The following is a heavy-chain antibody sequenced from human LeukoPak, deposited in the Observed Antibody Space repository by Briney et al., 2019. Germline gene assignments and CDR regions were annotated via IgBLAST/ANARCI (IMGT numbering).Heavy chain of an antibody. V-gene: IGHV1-2*02. CDR3: ARDPGITIFGVVIGFDP. CDR1: GYTFTGYY. J-gene: IGHJ5*02. Sequence: EASVKVSCKASGYTFTGYYMHRVRQAPGQGLEWMGWINPNSGGTNYAQKFQGRVTMTRDTSISTAYMELNRLRSDDTAVYYCARDPGITIFGVVIGFDPWGQGTLVTVSS. D-gene: IGHD3-3*01. CDR2: INPNSGGT.